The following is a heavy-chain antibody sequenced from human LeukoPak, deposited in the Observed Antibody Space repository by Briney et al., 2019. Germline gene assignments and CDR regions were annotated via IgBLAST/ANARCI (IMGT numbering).Heavy chain of an antibody. J-gene: IGHJ4*02. V-gene: IGHV6-1*01. CDR3: SRSDGGSDFDY. CDR1: GDSVSSNRAS. CDR2: TYYRSKWYN. Sequence: PSQTLSLTCAISGDSVSSNRASWTWIRQSPSRGLEWLGRTYYRSKWYNDYAVSLKSRISINPDTSKNQFSLQLNSVTPEDTAVYYCSRSDGGSDFDYWGQGTLVTVSS. D-gene: IGHD5-24*01.